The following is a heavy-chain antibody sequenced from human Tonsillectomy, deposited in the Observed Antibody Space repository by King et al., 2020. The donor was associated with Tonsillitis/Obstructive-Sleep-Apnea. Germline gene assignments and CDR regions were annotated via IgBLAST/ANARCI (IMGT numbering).Heavy chain of an antibody. CDR2: MSSSSSYT. V-gene: IGHV3-11*05. Sequence: QLVQSGGGVFKPGGSLRLSCAASGFTFSDYYMRWIRQAPGKGLERISYMSSSSSYTSSADSMKGRCTISRDNAKSSLYLQMNSLRAEDTAVYYCARAGGSVSDAFDIWGQGTMVTVSS. CDR1: GFTFSDYY. CDR3: ARAGGSVSDAFDI. J-gene: IGHJ3*02. D-gene: IGHD3-10*01.